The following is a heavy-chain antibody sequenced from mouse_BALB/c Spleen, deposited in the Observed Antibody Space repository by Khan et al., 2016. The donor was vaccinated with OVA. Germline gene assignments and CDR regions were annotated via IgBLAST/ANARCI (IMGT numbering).Heavy chain of an antibody. CDR3: ARDYWFAY. Sequence: EVKLEVSGGGLVKPGGSLKLSCAASGFTFSNYAMSWVRQSPEKRLEWVASISSGDSTYYPDSVKGRFTISRDNARNILYLQMSSLRSEDTAMYYCARDYWFAYWGQGTLVTVSA. CDR1: GFTFSNYA. V-gene: IGHV5-6-5*01. J-gene: IGHJ3*01. CDR2: ISSGDST.